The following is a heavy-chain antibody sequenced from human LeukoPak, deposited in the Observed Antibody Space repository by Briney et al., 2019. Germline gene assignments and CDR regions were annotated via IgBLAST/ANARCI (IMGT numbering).Heavy chain of an antibody. D-gene: IGHD3-10*01. CDR1: GFTFSSYW. V-gene: IGHV3-7*02. CDR2: IKQDGSEK. J-gene: IGHJ4*02. Sequence: GGSLRLSCAASGFTFSSYWMSWVRQAPGKGLEWVANIKQDGSEKYYVDSVKGRFTISRDNSKNTLYLQMNSLRAEDTAVYYCAKGSMVRGVIYYWGQGTLVTVSS. CDR3: AKGSMVRGVIYY.